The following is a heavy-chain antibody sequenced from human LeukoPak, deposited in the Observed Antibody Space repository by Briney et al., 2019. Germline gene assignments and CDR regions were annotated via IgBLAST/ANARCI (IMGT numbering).Heavy chain of an antibody. CDR1: GXSIRSSSYY. Sequence: ETLSLTCTVSGXSIRSSSYYWGWIRQPPGKGPEWIGSIYYSGSTYYNASLKSRGTISVDTSKNQFSLKLNSVTAADTAVYFCARQVVAVAGTGYFDYWGQGTLVTVSS. CDR3: ARQVVAVAGTGYFDY. D-gene: IGHD6-19*01. J-gene: IGHJ4*02. V-gene: IGHV4-39*01. CDR2: IYYSGST.